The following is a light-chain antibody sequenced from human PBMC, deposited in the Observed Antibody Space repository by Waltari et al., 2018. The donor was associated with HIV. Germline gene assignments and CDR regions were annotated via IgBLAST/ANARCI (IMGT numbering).Light chain of an antibody. CDR1: QRLLHRSNNQNY. J-gene: IGKJ4*01. V-gene: IGKV4-1*01. Sequence: DIVMTQSPNSLAVSLGERATINCQSSQRLLHRSNNQNYLAWYQQKPGKTPKLFIYWASTRESRGPDRCSGSGSGTDFTLTINNLRAEDVAVYYCQQYYSSPLTFGGGTKVEIK. CDR2: WAS. CDR3: QQYYSSPLT.